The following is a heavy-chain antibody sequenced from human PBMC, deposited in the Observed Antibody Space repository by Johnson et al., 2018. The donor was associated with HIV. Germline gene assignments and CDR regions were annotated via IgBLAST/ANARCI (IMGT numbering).Heavy chain of an antibody. CDR1: GFTFSSSA. D-gene: IGHD1-26*01. Sequence: VQLVESGGGVVQPGRSLRLSCAASGFTFSSSAMHWVRQAPGKGLEWVSYINWNGGNTGYADSVKGRFTISRDNAKNSLYLQMNSLRAEDTALYYCARDLIVGASGSDAFDVWGQGTAVTVSS. CDR2: INWNGGNT. CDR3: ARDLIVGASGSDAFDV. J-gene: IGHJ3*01. V-gene: IGHV3-20*04.